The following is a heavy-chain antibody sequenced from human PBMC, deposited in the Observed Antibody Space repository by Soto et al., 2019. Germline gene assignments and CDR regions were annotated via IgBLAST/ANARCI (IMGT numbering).Heavy chain of an antibody. CDR1: GFTFSSYN. J-gene: IGHJ4*02. D-gene: IGHD2-15*01. CDR2: ISRSGDRT. CDR3: ARARCSSGQCYYFDY. V-gene: IGHV3-64*02. Sequence: VQLVESGEGLVQPGGSLRLSCAASGFTFSSYNIHWIRQAPGKGLEFVSAISRSGDRTYYADSVKGRFTITRDNSKNTVWLQMGSPRAEDMAVYYCARARCSSGQCYYFDYWGRGALVSVSS.